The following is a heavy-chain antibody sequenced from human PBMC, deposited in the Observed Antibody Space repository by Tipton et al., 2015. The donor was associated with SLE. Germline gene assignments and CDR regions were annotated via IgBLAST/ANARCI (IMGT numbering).Heavy chain of an antibody. CDR1: GFPFSSYW. CDR2: INRDGSPT. Sequence: SLRLSCAASGFPFSSYWMHWVRQAPGKGLMWVSRINRDGSPTSYADSVKGRFTISRDNAKNTLYLQMNSLRAEDTAVYYCARAAVGSSFDPWGQGALVTVSS. D-gene: IGHD6-6*01. V-gene: IGHV3-74*01. CDR3: ARAAVGSSFDP. J-gene: IGHJ5*02.